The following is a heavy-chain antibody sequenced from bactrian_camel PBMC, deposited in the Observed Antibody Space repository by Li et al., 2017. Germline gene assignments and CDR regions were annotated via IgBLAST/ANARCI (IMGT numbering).Heavy chain of an antibody. CDR2: FAPGDGDT. D-gene: IGHD1*01. CDR3: ATDAVPINRVCIAAAITGLGV. V-gene: IGHV3S54*01. Sequence: HVQLVESGGGLVQTGGSLRLSCVASKYSPTINSMGWFRQAPGKQREAVAAFAPGDGDTSYTDSVKGRFTIAQDNSKNILYLQMNNLQPEDTAMYYCATDAVPINRVCIAAAITGLGVRGQGTQVTVS. CDR1: KYSPTINS. J-gene: IGHJ4*01.